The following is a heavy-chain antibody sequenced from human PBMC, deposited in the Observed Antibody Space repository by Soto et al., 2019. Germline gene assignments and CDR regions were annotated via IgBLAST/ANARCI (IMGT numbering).Heavy chain of an antibody. CDR2: IYYSGST. CDR1: GGTISSCDYY. V-gene: IGHV4-30-4*01. Sequence: SESLSLTCTVSGGTISSCDYYWSWIRQPPGKGLEWIGDIYYSGSTYYNPSLKSRVTISVDTSKNQYSLKLSSVTAGDTAVYDCAREHISTDYSFDYWGQGTLVTVSS. J-gene: IGHJ4*02. CDR3: AREHISTDYSFDY. D-gene: IGHD2-21*01.